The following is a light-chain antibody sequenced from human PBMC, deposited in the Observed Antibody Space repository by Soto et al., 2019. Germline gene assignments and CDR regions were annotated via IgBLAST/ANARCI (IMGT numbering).Light chain of an antibody. CDR3: QQPSNWPLT. V-gene: IGKV3-11*01. CDR1: QRVGIN. Sequence: EIEMTQSPATLSVSPGERATLACRASQRVGINLAWSQQKPGQAPRLLIYDTSNRATGIPPRFSGSVSGTDFTLTISSLEPEDFAVYYCQQPSNWPLTFGGGTKGDIK. CDR2: DTS. J-gene: IGKJ4*01.